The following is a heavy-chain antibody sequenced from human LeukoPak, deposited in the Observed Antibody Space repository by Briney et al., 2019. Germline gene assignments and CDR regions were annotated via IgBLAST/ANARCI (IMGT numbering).Heavy chain of an antibody. D-gene: IGHD6-19*01. CDR1: GFTFSDYY. V-gene: IGHV3-11*06. J-gene: IGHJ4*02. Sequence: SGGSLRLSCAASGFTFSDYYMSWIRQAPGKGLEWVSYISSSSSYTNYADSVKGRFTISRDNAKNSLYLRMNSLRAKDTAVYYCARDRAVAGTADMDYWGQGTLVTVSS. CDR2: ISSSSSYT. CDR3: ARDRAVAGTADMDY.